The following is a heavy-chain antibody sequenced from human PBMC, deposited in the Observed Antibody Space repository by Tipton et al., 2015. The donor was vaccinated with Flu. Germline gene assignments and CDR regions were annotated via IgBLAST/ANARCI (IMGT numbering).Heavy chain of an antibody. CDR3: AKGDYYDSGGYSPCFDS. V-gene: IGHV3-23*01. CDR1: GFTFSSYA. Sequence: SLRLSCAASGFTFSSYAMSWVRQAPGKGLEWVSAISGSGGSTYYADSVKGRFTTYRDNSKNTLYLQMNSLRAGDTAVYYCAKGDYYDSGGYSPCFDSWGPGTLVTVSS. CDR2: ISGSGGST. J-gene: IGHJ4*02. D-gene: IGHD3-22*01.